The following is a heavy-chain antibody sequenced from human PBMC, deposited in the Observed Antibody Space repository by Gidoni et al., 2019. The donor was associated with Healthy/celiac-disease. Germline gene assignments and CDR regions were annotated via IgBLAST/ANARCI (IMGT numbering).Heavy chain of an antibody. CDR2: IWYDGTNK. V-gene: IGHV3-33*01. Sequence: QVQLADSGGGVVQPGRSLRLSGAASGFTFRTYAMPWVRQAPGKGPEWVAFIWYDGTNKYCADSVKGRFTIYRDSSKNTLYLQMNSLRAEDTAVYYCARDYLSSYYDVRRQGGYFQHWGQGTLVTVSS. CDR3: ARDYLSSYYDVRRQGGYFQH. CDR1: GFTFRTYA. J-gene: IGHJ1*01. D-gene: IGHD3-22*01.